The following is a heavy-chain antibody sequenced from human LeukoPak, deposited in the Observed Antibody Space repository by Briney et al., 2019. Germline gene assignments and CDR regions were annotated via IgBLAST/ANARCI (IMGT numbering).Heavy chain of an antibody. CDR2: ISGSGGST. CDR3: ARGRYYDNSVYYYFDY. CDR1: GFTFSSYA. Sequence: GGSLRLSCAASGFTFSSYAMSWVRQAPGMGLAWVSAISGSGGSTNYADSVKGRFTISRDTSKYTLYLQMNSLRAEGTAVYYCARGRYYDNSVYYYFDYWGRGTLVTVSS. V-gene: IGHV3-23*01. D-gene: IGHD3-22*01. J-gene: IGHJ4*02.